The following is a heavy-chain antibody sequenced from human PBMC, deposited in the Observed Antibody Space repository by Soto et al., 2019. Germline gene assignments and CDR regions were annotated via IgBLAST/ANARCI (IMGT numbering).Heavy chain of an antibody. CDR2: IKSKTSGGTP. Sequence: WRPMRDSCGASGVRFSNAGRSWILQAPGKGLEWVGRIKSKTSGGTPDYAAPVKDRFTISRDDSKNTLHLQMNSLKTEDTAVYYCTTDSLSSGPKWGQGTLVTVSS. CDR1: GVRFSNAG. J-gene: IGHJ4*02. V-gene: IGHV3-15*07. D-gene: IGHD6-19*01. CDR3: TTDSLSSGPK.